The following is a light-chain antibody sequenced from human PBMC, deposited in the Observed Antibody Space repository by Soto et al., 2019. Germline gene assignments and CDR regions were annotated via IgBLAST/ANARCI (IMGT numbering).Light chain of an antibody. Sequence: QSALTQPASVSGSPGQSITISCTGTSSDVGGSNYVSWYQQLPGKVPKLMIYDVSDRPSGVSNRFFGSKSGNTASLTISGLQAEEEADYYCSSDKSRYLYVFGTATKVTVL. CDR3: SSDKSRYLYV. CDR2: DVS. CDR1: SSDVGGSNY. J-gene: IGLJ1*01. V-gene: IGLV2-14*01.